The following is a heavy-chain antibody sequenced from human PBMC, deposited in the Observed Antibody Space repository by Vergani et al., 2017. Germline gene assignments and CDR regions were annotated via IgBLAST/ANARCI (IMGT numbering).Heavy chain of an antibody. Sequence: QVQLQESGPGLVKPSQTLSLTCTVSGGSISSGGYYWSWIRPQPGKGLEWIGYIYYSGRTYYNPSLKSRVTISVDTSKNQFSLKLSSVTAADTAVYYCARGSTIFGGAINWFDPWGQGTLVTVSS. CDR2: IYYSGRT. V-gene: IGHV4-31*03. J-gene: IGHJ5*02. CDR3: ARGSTIFGGAINWFDP. D-gene: IGHD3-3*01. CDR1: GGSISSGGYY.